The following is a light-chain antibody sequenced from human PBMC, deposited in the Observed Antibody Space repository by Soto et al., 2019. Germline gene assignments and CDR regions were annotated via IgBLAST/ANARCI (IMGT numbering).Light chain of an antibody. CDR1: RSLSSSY. Sequence: EIVLTQSPGTLSLSPGERATLSCRASRSLSSSYVVWYQQKPGQAPRLLIYAASRRATGIPDRFSGSGSATEYTLTISRLEPEDFAVYYCQRQGTFGQGTKVDIK. J-gene: IGKJ2*01. CDR2: AAS. V-gene: IGKV3-20*01. CDR3: QRQGT.